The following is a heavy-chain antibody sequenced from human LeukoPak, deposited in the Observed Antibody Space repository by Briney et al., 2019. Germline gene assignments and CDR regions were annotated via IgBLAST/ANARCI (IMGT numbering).Heavy chain of an antibody. CDR3: ALMVRGVTMGLFFDY. CDR1: GYTFTGYY. Sequence: ASVNVSCKASGYTFTGYYMHWLRPAGGQGRDGMGCINPNSGWTIYAQQCQGRITMTRDTSISTAYMELSRLRSEDTAVYYCALMVRGVTMGLFFDYWGQGTLVTVSS. J-gene: IGHJ4*02. CDR2: INPNSGWT. D-gene: IGHD3-10*01. V-gene: IGHV1-2*02.